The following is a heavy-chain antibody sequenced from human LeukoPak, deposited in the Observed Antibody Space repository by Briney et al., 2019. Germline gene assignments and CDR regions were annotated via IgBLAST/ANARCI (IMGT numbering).Heavy chain of an antibody. J-gene: IGHJ5*02. CDR1: GGSLNGHY. CDR2: GSESGGT. D-gene: IGHD3-3*01. Sequence: SETLSLTCAVYGGSLNGHYWSWIRQPPGKGLEWIREGSESGGTKFNPSLKSRVTISADTSKNQFSLKLNSVTAADTAVYYCAKNGQSGFSFDPWGQGTLVTVSS. CDR3: AKNGQSGFSFDP. V-gene: IGHV4-34*01.